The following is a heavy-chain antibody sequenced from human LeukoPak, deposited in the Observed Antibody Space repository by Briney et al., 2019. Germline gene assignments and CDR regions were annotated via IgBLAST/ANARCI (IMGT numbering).Heavy chain of an antibody. D-gene: IGHD3-10*01. V-gene: IGHV3-11*01. J-gene: IGHJ4*02. CDR2: ISSSGSTI. CDR3: ARDPNFRFSYYGSGSFFDY. Sequence: GALRLSCAASGFTFSDYYMSWIRQAPGKGLEWVSYISSSGSTIYYADSVKGRFTISRDNAKNSLYLQMNSLRAEDTAVYYCARDPNFRFSYYGSGSFFDYWGQGTLVTVSS. CDR1: GFTFSDYY.